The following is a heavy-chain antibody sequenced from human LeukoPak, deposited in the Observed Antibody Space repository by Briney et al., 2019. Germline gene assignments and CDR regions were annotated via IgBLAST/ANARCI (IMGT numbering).Heavy chain of an antibody. CDR3: ARGRIAAAGPVDY. Sequence: GESLKISCKGSGYSFSSYWIGWVRQMPGNGLEWMGMIHPGDSDTKYSPSFQGQVTISADKSINTAYLQWSSLKASDTAMYYCARGRIAAAGPVDYWGQGTLVTVSS. CDR1: GYSFSSYW. V-gene: IGHV5-51*01. CDR2: IHPGDSDT. J-gene: IGHJ4*02. D-gene: IGHD6-13*01.